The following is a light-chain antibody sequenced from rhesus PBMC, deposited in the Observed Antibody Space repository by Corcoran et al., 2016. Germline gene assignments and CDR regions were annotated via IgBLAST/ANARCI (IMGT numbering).Light chain of an antibody. Sequence: DIQLTQSPSSLSASVGDRVTITCRASQDIHSSLAWYQQNSGNAPKLLIYDASNLQSGVPSRVGGSGSGTDGTLSISRRQPEDLAVYYCQQRNSYPYSFGQGTKVEIK. J-gene: IGKJ2*01. V-gene: IGKV1-38*01. CDR3: QQRNSYPYS. CDR2: DAS. CDR1: QDIHSS.